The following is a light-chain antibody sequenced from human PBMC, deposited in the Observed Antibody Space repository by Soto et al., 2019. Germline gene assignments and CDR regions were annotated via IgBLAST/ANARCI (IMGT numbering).Light chain of an antibody. CDR1: SSDVGAYNY. V-gene: IGLV2-11*01. CDR3: CSYAGSSTSFV. Sequence: QSVLTQPRSVSGSPGQSVTISCTGTSSDVGAYNYVSWYRQHPGKAPNLIIYDVTKRPSGVPARFSGSKSDNTASLTISGLQADDEADYFCCSYAGSSTSFVFGGGTKLTVL. J-gene: IGLJ2*01. CDR2: DVT.